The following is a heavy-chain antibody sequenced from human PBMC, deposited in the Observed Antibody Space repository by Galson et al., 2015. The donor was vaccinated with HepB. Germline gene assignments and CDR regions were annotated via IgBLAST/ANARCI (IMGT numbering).Heavy chain of an antibody. V-gene: IGHV3-15*01. D-gene: IGHD6-19*01. CDR3: TTDPSSGWSRSFDY. Sequence: SLRLSCAASGFTFSNAWMSWVRQAPGKGLEWVGRIKSKTDGGTTDYAAPVKGRFTISRDDSKNTLYLQMNSLKTEDTAVYYCTTDPSSGWSRSFDYWGQGTLVTVSS. CDR1: GFTFSNAW. J-gene: IGHJ4*02. CDR2: IKSKTDGGTT.